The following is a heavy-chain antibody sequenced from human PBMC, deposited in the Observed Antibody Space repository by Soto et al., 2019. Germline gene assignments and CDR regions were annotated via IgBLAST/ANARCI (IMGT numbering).Heavy chain of an antibody. J-gene: IGHJ3*02. D-gene: IGHD3-22*01. CDR2: IPYDGSNK. Sequence: GGSLRLSCAASGFTFSSYGMHWVRQAPGKGLEWVAVIPYDGSNKYYADSVKGRFTISRDNSKNTLYLQMNSLRAEDTAVYYCAKLTRGNYYYDSSGYSRNAFDIWGQGTMVTVSS. CDR3: AKLTRGNYYYDSSGYSRNAFDI. CDR1: GFTFSSYG. V-gene: IGHV3-30*18.